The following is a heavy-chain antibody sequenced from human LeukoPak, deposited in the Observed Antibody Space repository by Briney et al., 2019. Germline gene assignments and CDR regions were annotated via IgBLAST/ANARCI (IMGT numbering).Heavy chain of an antibody. V-gene: IGHV4-59*01. CDR1: GGSMSDYY. Sequence: SETLSLTCTVSGGSMSDYYWSWIRQPPGKGLEWIGYIYYSGSTNYNPSLKSRVTISVDTSKNQFSLKLSSVTAADTAVYYCARDTITYYYDSSGYSIYYYYGMDVWGQGTTVTVSS. CDR3: ARDTITYYYDSSGYSIYYYYGMDV. D-gene: IGHD3-22*01. CDR2: IYYSGST. J-gene: IGHJ6*02.